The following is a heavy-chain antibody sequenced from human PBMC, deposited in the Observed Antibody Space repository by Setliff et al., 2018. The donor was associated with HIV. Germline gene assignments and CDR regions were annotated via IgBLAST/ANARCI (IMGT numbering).Heavy chain of an antibody. CDR1: GGSISSSSYY. CDR2: IYYTGST. CDR3: ARLRTAPAGRLYPPGY. D-gene: IGHD6-13*01. J-gene: IGHJ4*02. V-gene: IGHV4-39*01. Sequence: SETLSLTCTVSGGSISSSSYYWGWIRQPPGKGPEWIGTIYYTGSTYYNPSLKSRLTISVDTSKNQLSLRLTSVTATDTAVYYCARLRTAPAGRLYPPGYWGQGTLVTVSS.